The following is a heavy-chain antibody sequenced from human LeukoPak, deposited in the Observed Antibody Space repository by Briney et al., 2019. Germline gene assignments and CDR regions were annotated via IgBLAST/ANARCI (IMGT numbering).Heavy chain of an antibody. J-gene: IGHJ4*02. D-gene: IGHD3-16*02. CDR3: VRYRPAPA. Sequence: GSLRLSCAASGFTFSNYYMHWVRQAPGEGLVWISGINGDGSSNYYEDSVKGRFTISRDNARKTLYLLMSTLRAEDSAIYYCVRYRPAPAWGQGTLVTVAS. V-gene: IGHV3-74*01. CDR1: GFTFSNYY. CDR2: INGDGSSN.